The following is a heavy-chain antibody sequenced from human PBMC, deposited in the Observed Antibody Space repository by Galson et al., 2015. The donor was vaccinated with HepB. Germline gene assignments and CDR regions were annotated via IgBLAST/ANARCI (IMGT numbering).Heavy chain of an antibody. J-gene: IGHJ3*02. D-gene: IGHD4-11*01. Sequence: SETLSLTCTVSGGSISSYYWSWIRQPPGKGLEWIGYIYYSGSTNYNPSLKSRVTISVDTSKNQFSLKLSSVTAADTAVYYCARDSPYSNYGGEDAFDIWGQGTMVTVSS. CDR2: IYYSGST. CDR3: ARDSPYSNYGGEDAFDI. CDR1: GGSISSYY. V-gene: IGHV4-59*01.